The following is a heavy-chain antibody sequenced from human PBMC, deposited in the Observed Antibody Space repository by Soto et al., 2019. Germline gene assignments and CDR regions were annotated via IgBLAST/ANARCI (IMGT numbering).Heavy chain of an antibody. CDR2: IMPIFRTP. CDR3: ARDKDRLQLGANYYYILDV. V-gene: IGHV1-69*12. D-gene: IGHD5-12*01. J-gene: IGHJ6*02. CDR1: GGTFSNSA. Sequence: QVHLEQSGAEVKRPGSSVKVSCKASGGTFSNSAISWVRQAPGQGLEWMGGIMPIFRTPDYAQKFQGRVTISVDESSTTSYMELTGLSSDDTAVYYCARDKDRLQLGANYYYILDVWGQGTTVTVSS.